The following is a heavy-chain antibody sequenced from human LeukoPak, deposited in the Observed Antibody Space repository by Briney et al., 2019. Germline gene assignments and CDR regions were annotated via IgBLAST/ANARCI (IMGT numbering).Heavy chain of an antibody. V-gene: IGHV4-4*02. J-gene: IGHJ5*02. CDR3: ARDCPPYYDFWSGSLNWFDP. D-gene: IGHD3-3*01. CDR2: IYHSGST. CDR1: GGSISSSNW. Sequence: SETLSLTCAVSGGSISSSNWWSWVRQPPGKGLEWIGEIYHSGSTNYNPSLKSRVTISVDKSKNQFSLKLSSVTAADTAVYYCARDCPPYYDFWSGSLNWFDPWGQGTLVTVSS.